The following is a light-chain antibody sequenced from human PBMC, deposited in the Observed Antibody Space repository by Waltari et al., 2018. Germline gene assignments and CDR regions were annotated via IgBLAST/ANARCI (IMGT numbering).Light chain of an antibody. CDR2: EGT. V-gene: IGLV2-23*01. J-gene: IGLJ3*02. CDR1: SSAVGSYNL. CDR3: CSYGGSSNWV. Sequence: QSALTQPAPVSGSPGQSITIPCTGTSSAVGSYNLVSWYQQHPGKAPKLLIYEGTKRPSGVSNRFSGSKSGNTASLTISGLQGEDEADYYCCSYGGSSNWVFGGGTMLTVL.